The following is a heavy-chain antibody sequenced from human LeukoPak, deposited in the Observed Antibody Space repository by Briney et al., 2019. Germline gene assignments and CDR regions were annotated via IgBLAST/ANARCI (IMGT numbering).Heavy chain of an antibody. CDR3: AKEQRDWNYGVFDY. V-gene: IGHV3-23*01. Sequence: VGSLRLSCAPSGFTFSIYAMSWVRHAPGEGREWVSAICGSGGSTNYADSVKGRFTISRDNSKNMLSLQMNRLRAEDTAEYYCAKEQRDWNYGVFDYWGQGTQVTVSS. CDR1: GFTFSIYA. CDR2: ICGSGGST. J-gene: IGHJ4*02. D-gene: IGHD1-7*01.